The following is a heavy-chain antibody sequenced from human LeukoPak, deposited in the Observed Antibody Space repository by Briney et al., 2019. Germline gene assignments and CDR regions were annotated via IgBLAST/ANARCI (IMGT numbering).Heavy chain of an antibody. CDR3: ARGSVRGVIITPPFDY. CDR2: INPNSGGT. D-gene: IGHD3-10*01. J-gene: IGHJ4*02. V-gene: IGHV1-2*04. Sequence: ASVKVSCKASGYTFTGYYMHWVRQAPGQGLEWMGWINPNSGGTNYAQKFQGWVTMTRDTSISTAYMELSRLRSDDTAVYYCARGSVRGVIITPPFDYWGQRTLVTVSS. CDR1: GYTFTGYY.